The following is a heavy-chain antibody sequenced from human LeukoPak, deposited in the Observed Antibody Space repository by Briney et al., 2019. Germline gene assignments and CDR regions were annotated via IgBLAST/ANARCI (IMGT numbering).Heavy chain of an antibody. Sequence: GGSLRLSCAASGFTFSSYAMHWVRQAPGKGLEWVAVISYDGSNKYYADSVKGRFTISRDNSKNTLYLQMNSLRAEDTAVYYCARDGEDIVVVPAATSRFGYWGQEPWSPSPQ. CDR3: ARDGEDIVVVPAATSRFGY. CDR1: GFTFSSYA. CDR2: ISYDGSNK. V-gene: IGHV3-30*04. D-gene: IGHD2-2*01. J-gene: IGHJ4*01.